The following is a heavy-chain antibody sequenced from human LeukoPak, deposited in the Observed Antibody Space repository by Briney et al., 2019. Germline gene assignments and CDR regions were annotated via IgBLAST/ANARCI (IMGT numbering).Heavy chain of an antibody. CDR2: INHSGST. D-gene: IGHD2-2*01. Sequence: PSETLSLTCAVYGGSFSGCYWSWIRQPPGKGLEWIGEINHSGSTNYNPSLKSRVTISVDTSKNQFSLKLSSVTAADTAVYYCARANCSSTSCYLDYWGQGTLVTVSS. CDR1: GGSFSGCY. CDR3: ARANCSSTSCYLDY. J-gene: IGHJ4*02. V-gene: IGHV4-34*01.